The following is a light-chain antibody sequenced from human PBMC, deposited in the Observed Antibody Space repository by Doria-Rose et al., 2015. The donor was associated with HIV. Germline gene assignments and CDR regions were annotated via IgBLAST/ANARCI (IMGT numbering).Light chain of an antibody. CDR3: QQSYSTPLT. CDR1: QSFSSTY. Sequence: TQSPGTLSLSPGERATLSCRASQSFSSTYLAWYQQKPGKAPKLLIYAASSLQNGVPSRFSGSGSGTDFTLTISSLQPEDFATYFCQQSYSTPLTFGGGTKVEIK. V-gene: IGKV1-39*01. CDR2: AAS. J-gene: IGKJ4*01.